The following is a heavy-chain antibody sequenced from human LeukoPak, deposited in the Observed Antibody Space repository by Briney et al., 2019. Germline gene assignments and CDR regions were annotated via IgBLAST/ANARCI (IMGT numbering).Heavy chain of an antibody. CDR1: GYTFTSYG. J-gene: IGHJ6*04. CDR3: AREVGYCSSTSCYGTRNYYYYYGMDV. CDR2: ISAYSGNT. D-gene: IGHD2-2*01. Sequence: GASVKVSCKASGYTFTSYGISWVRQAPGQGLEWMGWISAYSGNTNYAQKLQGRVTMTTDTSTSTAYMELRSLRSDDTAVYYCAREVGYCSSTSCYGTRNYYYYYGMDVWGKGTTVTVSS. V-gene: IGHV1-18*04.